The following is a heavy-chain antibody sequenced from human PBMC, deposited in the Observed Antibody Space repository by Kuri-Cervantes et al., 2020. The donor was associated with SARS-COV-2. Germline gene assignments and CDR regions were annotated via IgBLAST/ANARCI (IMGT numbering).Heavy chain of an antibody. V-gene: IGHV3-7*01. CDR3: ARKKTDMDV. J-gene: IGHJ6*03. D-gene: IGHD1-14*01. CDR2: IKQDGSEK. CDR1: GFTFSGSA. Sequence: GESLKISCAASGFTFSGSAMHWVRQAPGKGLEWVANIKQDGSEKYYVDSVKGRFTISGDNAKNSLYLQMNSLRAEDTAVYYCARKKTDMDVWGKGTTVTVSS.